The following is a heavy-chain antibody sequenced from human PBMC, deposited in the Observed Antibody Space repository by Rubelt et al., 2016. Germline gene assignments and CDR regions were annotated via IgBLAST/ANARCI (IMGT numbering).Heavy chain of an antibody. V-gene: IGHV3-23*01. CDR2: ISGSGGST. CDR1: GFTFTSYA. Sequence: GSGGGLVQPGGSLRLSCAASGFTFTSYAMSWVRQAPGKGLEWVSGISGSGGSTYYADSVKGRFTISRDNSKNTLYLQMNSLRAEDTAVYYCAKDPTAGYSSGWYGDNWGQGTLVTVSS. D-gene: IGHD6-19*01. CDR3: AKDPTAGYSSGWYGDN. J-gene: IGHJ4*02.